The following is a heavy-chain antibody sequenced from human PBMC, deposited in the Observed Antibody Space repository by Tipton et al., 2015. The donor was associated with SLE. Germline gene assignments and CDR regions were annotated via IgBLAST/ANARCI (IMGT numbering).Heavy chain of an antibody. V-gene: IGHV4-4*07. CDR3: VVCSPSSCSYFDY. CDR2: ICCGGST. Sequence: TLSLTCTVSGGSINSYYWTWVRQPAGKGLEWIGRICCGGSTKYNPSLDSRVSLSVDASKDQFSLKLSSVTAADTAVYYCVVCSPSSCSYFDYWGQGRLVTVSS. CDR1: GGSINSYY. J-gene: IGHJ4*02. D-gene: IGHD2-2*01.